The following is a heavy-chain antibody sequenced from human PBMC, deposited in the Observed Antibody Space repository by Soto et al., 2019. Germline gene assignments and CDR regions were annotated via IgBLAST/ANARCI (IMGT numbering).Heavy chain of an antibody. Sequence: QVQLVQSGAEVKKPGASVKVSCKASGYTFTSYYMHWVRQAPGQGLEWMGIINPSGGSTSYAQKSQGRVTMTRDTSTSTVYMELSSLRSEDTAVYYCARAPPSYGGNHAFDYWGQGTLVTVSS. CDR2: INPSGGST. J-gene: IGHJ4*02. CDR1: GYTFTSYY. CDR3: ARAPPSYGGNHAFDY. V-gene: IGHV1-46*01. D-gene: IGHD4-17*01.